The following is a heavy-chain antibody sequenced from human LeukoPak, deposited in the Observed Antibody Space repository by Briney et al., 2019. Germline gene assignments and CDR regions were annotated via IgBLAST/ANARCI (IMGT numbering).Heavy chain of an antibody. CDR2: IHYSGST. V-gene: IGHV4-59*01. CDR3: AKGPPEGPDNWVDP. CDR1: GGSMRSYY. Sequence: PSETLSLTCTVSGGSMRSYYWSWIRQPPGKGLEWIGYIHYSGSTNYNPSLKSRITISVDTSKNQFSLKLNSVTAADTAVYYCAKGPPEGPDNWVDPWGQGTLVTVSS. J-gene: IGHJ5*02.